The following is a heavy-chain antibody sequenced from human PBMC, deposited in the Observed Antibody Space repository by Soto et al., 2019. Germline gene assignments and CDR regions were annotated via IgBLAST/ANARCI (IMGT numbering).Heavy chain of an antibody. CDR2: IYWSGDE. V-gene: IGHV2-5*01. D-gene: IGHD6-6*01. Sequence: SGPTLVNPTQTLTLTCSFSGFSLSTSGVGVGWIRQSPGKALEWLALIYWSGDEHYRPSLKSRLSIIKDTSKNHVVLIMTDMDPVDTATYYCARGLATLPVFAFDIWGQGTMVTVSS. J-gene: IGHJ3*02. CDR3: ARGLATLPVFAFDI. CDR1: GFSLSTSGVG.